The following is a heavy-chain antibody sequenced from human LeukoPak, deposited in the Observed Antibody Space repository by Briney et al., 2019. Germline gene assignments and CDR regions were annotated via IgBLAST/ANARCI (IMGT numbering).Heavy chain of an antibody. J-gene: IGHJ4*02. Sequence: RGSLRLSCAASGFTVSDYSMAWVRQAPGKGLEWVSRINSDGSSTYYADSVKGRFAISRDNSKNTLYLQMNSLRAEDTAVYYCAKGVLAAVHPTGYYFDYWGQGTLVTVSS. CDR1: GFTVSDYS. CDR2: INSDGSST. CDR3: AKGVLAAVHPTGYYFDY. D-gene: IGHD2-8*02. V-gene: IGHV3-23*01.